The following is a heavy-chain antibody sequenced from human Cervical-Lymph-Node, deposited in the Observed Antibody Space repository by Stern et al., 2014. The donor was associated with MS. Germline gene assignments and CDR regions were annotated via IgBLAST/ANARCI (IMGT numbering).Heavy chain of an antibody. CDR1: GFTFNNYG. D-gene: IGHD3-10*01. Sequence: VQLVESGGGVVQPGRSLRLSCAASGFTFNNYGMHWVRQAPGKGLEWGASIPYGGSNKFYTGSVKGRFTISRDTFKNTLYLQMSSLRAEDTAVYYCAKETDTYYFGSGTSLDSWGQGTLVTVSS. CDR2: IPYGGSNK. V-gene: IGHV3-30*18. J-gene: IGHJ4*02. CDR3: AKETDTYYFGSGTSLDS.